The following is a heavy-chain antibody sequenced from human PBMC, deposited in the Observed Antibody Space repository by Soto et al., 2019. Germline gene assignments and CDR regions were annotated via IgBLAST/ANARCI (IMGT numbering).Heavy chain of an antibody. V-gene: IGHV3-66*01. CDR2: IYSGGST. CDR1: GFTVSSNY. J-gene: IGHJ4*02. D-gene: IGHD3-3*01. Sequence: EVQRVESGGGLVQPGGSLRLSCAASGFTVSSNYMSCVRQAPRKGLEWVSVIYSGGSTYYADSVKGRFTISRDNSKNTLYLQMNRLRDEDTAVYYYASGGSFDYWGQGTLVTVSS. CDR3: ASGGSFDY.